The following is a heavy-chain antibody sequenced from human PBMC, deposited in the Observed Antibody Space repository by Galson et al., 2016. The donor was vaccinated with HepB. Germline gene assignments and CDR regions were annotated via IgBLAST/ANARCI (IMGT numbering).Heavy chain of an antibody. J-gene: IGHJ6*04. CDR3: ARAACGGDCNQYYYYYYGLDV. Sequence: SVKVSCKASGYTFTTYPVNWLRQAPGQGLEWMGWINTNTGNPTFARDFTGRFVFSLDTSVSTAYLQIISLKAEDTAVYFCARAACGGDCNQYYYYYYGLDVWGEGTTVAFSS. D-gene: IGHD2-21*02. V-gene: IGHV7-4-1*02. CDR1: GYTFTTYP. CDR2: INTNTGNP.